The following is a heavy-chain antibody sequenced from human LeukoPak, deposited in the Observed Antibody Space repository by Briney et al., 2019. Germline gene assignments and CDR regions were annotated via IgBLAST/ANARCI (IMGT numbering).Heavy chain of an antibody. D-gene: IGHD5-18*01. CDR3: ARSDSYGYPYYFDY. J-gene: IGHJ4*02. CDR2: IYYSGST. V-gene: IGHV4-39*01. Sequence: PSETLSLTCTVSGGSISSSSYYWGWIRQPPGRGLEWIGSIYYSGSTYYNPSLKSRVTISVDTSKNQFSLKLSSVTAADTAVYYCARSDSYGYPYYFDYWGQGTLVTVSS. CDR1: GGSISSSSYY.